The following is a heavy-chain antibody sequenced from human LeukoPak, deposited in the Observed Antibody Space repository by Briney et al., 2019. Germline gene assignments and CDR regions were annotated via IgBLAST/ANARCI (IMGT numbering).Heavy chain of an antibody. D-gene: IGHD2-15*01. J-gene: IGHJ6*02. CDR3: ARDKVGRDIVVVVAATLVRYGMDV. CDR1: GYTFTSYG. CDR2: ISAYNGNT. Sequence: ASVKVSCKASGYTFTSYGISWVRQAPRQGLERTGWISAYNGNTHYAQKLQGRVTMTTDTSTSTAYMELRSLRSDDTAVYYCARDKVGRDIVVVVAATLVRYGMDVWGQGTTVTVSS. V-gene: IGHV1-18*01.